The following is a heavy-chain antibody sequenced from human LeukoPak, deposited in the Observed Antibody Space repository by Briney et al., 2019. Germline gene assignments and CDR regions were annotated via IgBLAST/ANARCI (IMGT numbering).Heavy chain of an antibody. D-gene: IGHD3-10*01. CDR3: ARIRGSGSYYSFGY. Sequence: ASVKVSCKASGYTFTCYDINWVRQATGQGLEWMGWMNPNSGNTGYAQKFQGRVTMTRNTFISTAYMELSSLRSEDTAVYYCARIRGSGSYYSFGYWGQGTLVTVSS. CDR1: GYTFTCYD. J-gene: IGHJ4*02. V-gene: IGHV1-8*01. CDR2: MNPNSGNT.